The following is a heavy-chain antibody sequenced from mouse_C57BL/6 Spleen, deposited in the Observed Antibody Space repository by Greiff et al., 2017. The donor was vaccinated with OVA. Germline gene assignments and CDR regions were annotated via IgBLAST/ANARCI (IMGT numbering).Heavy chain of an antibody. Sequence: VQLQESGAELARPGASVKMSCKASGYTFTSYTMHWVKQRPGQGLEWIGYINPSSGYTKYNQKFKDKATLTADKSSSTAYMQLSSLTSEDSAVYYCARLGTTVVAPMDYWGQGTSVTVSS. J-gene: IGHJ4*01. CDR2: INPSSGYT. V-gene: IGHV1-4*01. D-gene: IGHD1-1*01. CDR3: ARLGTTVVAPMDY. CDR1: GYTFTSYT.